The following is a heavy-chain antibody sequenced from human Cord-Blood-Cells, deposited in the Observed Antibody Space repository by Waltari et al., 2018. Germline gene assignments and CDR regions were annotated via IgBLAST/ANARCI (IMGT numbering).Heavy chain of an antibody. Sequence: EVQLLESGGGLVQPGGSLRLSCAASGFTFSSYAMSWVRQAPGKGLEWVSAISGSGGKKYDADSVKGRFTISRDNSKNTLYLQMNSLRAEDTAVYYWAFSGKWELLRHLIFDIWGQGTMVTVSS. V-gene: IGHV3-23*01. CDR3: AFSGKWELLRHLIFDI. D-gene: IGHD1-26*01. CDR1: GFTFSSYA. CDR2: ISGSGGKK. J-gene: IGHJ3*02.